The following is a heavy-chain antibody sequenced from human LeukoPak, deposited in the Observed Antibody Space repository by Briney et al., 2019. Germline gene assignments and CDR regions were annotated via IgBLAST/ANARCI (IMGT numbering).Heavy chain of an antibody. J-gene: IGHJ3*02. Sequence: SVKVSCKASGFTFTSSAMQWVRQARGQRLEWIGWIVVGSGNTNYAQKFQERVTITRDMSTSTAYMELSSLRSEDTAVYYCAAGSHIVMVTGISHGAFDIWGQGTMVTVSS. CDR2: IVVGSGNT. CDR3: AAGSHIVMVTGISHGAFDI. CDR1: GFTFTSSA. V-gene: IGHV1-58*02. D-gene: IGHD2-21*02.